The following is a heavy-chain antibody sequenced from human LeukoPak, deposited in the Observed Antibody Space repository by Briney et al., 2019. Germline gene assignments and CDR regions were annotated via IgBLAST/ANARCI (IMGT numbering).Heavy chain of an antibody. Sequence: SETLSLTCAVSGGSISSGGYSWSWIRQPPGKGLEWIGYIYHSGSTYYNPSLKSRVTISVDTSKNQFSLKLSSVTAADTAVYYCASGYDSSGYYVNYWGQGTLVTVSS. J-gene: IGHJ4*02. CDR2: IYHSGST. CDR1: GGSISSGGYS. D-gene: IGHD3-22*01. V-gene: IGHV4-30-2*01. CDR3: ASGYDSSGYYVNY.